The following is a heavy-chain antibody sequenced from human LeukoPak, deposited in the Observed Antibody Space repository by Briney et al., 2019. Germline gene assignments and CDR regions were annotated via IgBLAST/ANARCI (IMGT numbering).Heavy chain of an antibody. CDR3: ARLYHYDSSGYSYGPRIWYFDL. J-gene: IGHJ2*01. V-gene: IGHV4-61*02. CDR1: GDSISSGDYY. Sequence: PSQTLSLTCTVSGDSISSGDYYWSWIRQPAGKGLEWIGRISGSGSTNYNPSLKSRVTISVDTSKNQFSLKLSSVTAADTAVYYCARLYHYDSSGYSYGPRIWYFDLWGRGTLVTVSS. CDR2: ISGSGST. D-gene: IGHD3-22*01.